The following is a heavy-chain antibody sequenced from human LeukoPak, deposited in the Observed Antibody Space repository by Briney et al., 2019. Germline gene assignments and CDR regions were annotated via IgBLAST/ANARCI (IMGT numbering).Heavy chain of an antibody. CDR2: IYYSGST. D-gene: IGHD4-11*01. CDR1: GGSISSYY. J-gene: IGHJ4*02. V-gene: IGHV4-59*01. Sequence: PSETLSLTCTVSGGSISSYYWNWIRQPPGKGLKWIGYIYYSGSTNYNPSLKSRVTISVDTSKNQFSLKLRSVTAADTAVYYCAREGVTMIDYWGQGTLVTVSS. CDR3: AREGVTMIDY.